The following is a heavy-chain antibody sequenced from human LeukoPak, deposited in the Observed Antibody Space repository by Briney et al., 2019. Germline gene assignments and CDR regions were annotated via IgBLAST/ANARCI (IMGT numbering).Heavy chain of an antibody. D-gene: IGHD6-19*01. CDR1: GGSISSGDYY. V-gene: IGHV4-30-4*01. Sequence: PSETLSLTCTVSGGSISSGDYYWSWIRQPPGKGLEWIGYIYYSGSTYYNPSLKSRVTISVDTSKDQFSLKLTSVTAADTAVYYCARTEGYSSGWSAYYFDYWGQGTLVTVSS. CDR2: IYYSGST. J-gene: IGHJ4*02. CDR3: ARTEGYSSGWSAYYFDY.